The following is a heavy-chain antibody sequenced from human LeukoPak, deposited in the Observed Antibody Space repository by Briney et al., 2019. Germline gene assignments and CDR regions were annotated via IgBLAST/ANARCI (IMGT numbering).Heavy chain of an antibody. CDR1: GFTFSTSA. CDR3: AKQLGYCSDGSCYFPY. J-gene: IGHJ4*02. Sequence: GGSLRLSCVVSGFTFSTSAMSWVRQAPGKGLEWVSGISESGGSTYYADSVKGRFTSSRDNSKNTLYLQMNNLRAEDTAAYYCAKQLGYCSDGSCYFPYWGQGTLVTVSS. D-gene: IGHD2-15*01. CDR2: ISESGGST. V-gene: IGHV3-23*01.